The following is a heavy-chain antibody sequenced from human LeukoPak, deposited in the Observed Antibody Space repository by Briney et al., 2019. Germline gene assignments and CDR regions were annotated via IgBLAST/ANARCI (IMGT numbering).Heavy chain of an antibody. CDR3: VRDVNPEN. CDR2: ISSASTTI. CDR1: GFAFNTYS. Sequence: PGGSLRLSCAASGFAFNTYSMNWVRQAPGKGLEWVSYISSASTTIFYADSVKGRFTISRDNAKSSLYLQMNSLRAEDTAVYYCVRDVNPENWGQGTLVTVSS. D-gene: IGHD1-14*01. V-gene: IGHV3-48*04. J-gene: IGHJ4*02.